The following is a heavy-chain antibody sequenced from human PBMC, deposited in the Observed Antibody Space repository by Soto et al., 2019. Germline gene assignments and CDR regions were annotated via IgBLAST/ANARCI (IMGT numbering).Heavy chain of an antibody. CDR2: IYPGDSDT. J-gene: IGHJ6*02. V-gene: IGHV5-51*01. Sequence: ESLKISFKGAGYSFTSYWIGWVRQMPGKGLEWMGIIYPGDSDTRYSPSFQGQVTISADKSISTAYLQWSSLKASDTAMYYCATGGDSDPYYYYYGMDVWGQGTTVTVSS. D-gene: IGHD4-17*01. CDR1: GYSFTSYW. CDR3: ATGGDSDPYYYYYGMDV.